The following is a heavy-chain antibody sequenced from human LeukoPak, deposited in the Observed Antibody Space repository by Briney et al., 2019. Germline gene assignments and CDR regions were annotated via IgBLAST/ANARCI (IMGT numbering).Heavy chain of an antibody. J-gene: IGHJ3*02. V-gene: IGHV4-39*07. Sequence: SETLSLTCTVSGGSISSSSYYWGWIRQPPGKGLEWIGSIYYSGSTYYNPSLKSRVTISVDTSKNQFSLKLSSVTAADTAVYYCARGCKPWIQLWSSNEGAFDIWGQGTMVTVSS. CDR2: IYYSGST. CDR3: ARGCKPWIQLWSSNEGAFDI. D-gene: IGHD5-18*01. CDR1: GGSISSSSYY.